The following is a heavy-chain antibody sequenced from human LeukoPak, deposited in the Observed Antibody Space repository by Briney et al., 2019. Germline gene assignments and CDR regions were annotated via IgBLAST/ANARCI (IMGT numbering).Heavy chain of an antibody. CDR2: IYYGGST. CDR1: GGSISSGDYY. V-gene: IGHV4-30-4*01. Sequence: SETLSLTCTVSGGSISSGDYYWSWIRQPPGKGLEWIGYIYYGGSTYYNPSLKSRVTISVDTSKNQFSLKLSSVTAADTAVYYYARVVRYYFDYWGQGTLVTVSS. J-gene: IGHJ4*02. CDR3: ARVVRYYFDY.